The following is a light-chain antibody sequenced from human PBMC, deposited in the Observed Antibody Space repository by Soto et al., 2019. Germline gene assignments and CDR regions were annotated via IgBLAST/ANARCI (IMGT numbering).Light chain of an antibody. CDR2: GAS. CDR1: QTISNY. V-gene: IGKV1-39*01. CDR3: QQYGSSPYT. J-gene: IGKJ2*01. Sequence: DIQMTQSPSSLSASVGDRVTITCRASQTISNYLNWYQQKSGKAPKVLIYGASRLQSGVPSRYSGSGVGTDFTLTISGLQPEDSAVYYCQQYGSSPYTFGRGTKVDIK.